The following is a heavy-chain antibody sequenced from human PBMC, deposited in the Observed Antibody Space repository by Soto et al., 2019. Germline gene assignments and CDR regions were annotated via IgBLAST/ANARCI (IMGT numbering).Heavy chain of an antibody. CDR3: ARGGVVDYGVYST. V-gene: IGHV1-69*02. CDR2: TIPILGIP. Sequence: QVNLVQSGAEMRKPGSSVKVSCKTSGVTLNNYIIGWVRQAPGQGLEWMGRTIPILGIPNYSQRFQDRLTITADRSTNTVFMDLSSLRSEDTAIYFCARGGVVDYGVYSTWGQGTLVTVSS. D-gene: IGHD4-17*01. CDR1: GVTLNNYI. J-gene: IGHJ5*02.